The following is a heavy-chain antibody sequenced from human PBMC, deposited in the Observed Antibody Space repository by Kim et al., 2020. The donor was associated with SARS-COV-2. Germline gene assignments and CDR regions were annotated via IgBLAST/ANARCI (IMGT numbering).Heavy chain of an antibody. CDR2: IYYSGST. J-gene: IGHJ3*02. D-gene: IGHD2-8*02. Sequence: SETLSLTCTVSGGSISSYYWSWIRQPPGKGLEWIGYIYYSGSTNYNPSLKSRVTISVDTSKNQFSLKLSSVTAADTAVYYCARGYPGAAFDIWGQGTMVTVSS. V-gene: IGHV4-59*08. CDR1: GGSISSYY. CDR3: ARGYPGAAFDI.